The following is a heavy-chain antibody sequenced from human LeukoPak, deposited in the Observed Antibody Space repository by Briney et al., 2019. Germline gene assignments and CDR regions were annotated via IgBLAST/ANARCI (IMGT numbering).Heavy chain of an antibody. CDR2: ASGST. D-gene: IGHD3-10*01. J-gene: IGHJ5*02. Sequence: SETLSLTCTVSGGYTSTYYWSWIRQPAGKGLEWIGHASGSTNYNPSLKSRVTISVDTSKNQFSLKLSSVTAADTAVYYCARRSYYGSGTYGRPYNWFDPWGQGTLVTVSS. CDR1: GGYTSTYY. CDR3: ARRSYYGSGTYGRPYNWFDP. V-gene: IGHV4-4*07.